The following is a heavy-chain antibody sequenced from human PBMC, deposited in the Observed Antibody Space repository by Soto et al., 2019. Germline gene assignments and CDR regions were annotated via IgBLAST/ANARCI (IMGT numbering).Heavy chain of an antibody. CDR3: VKDTSSSPYYMDV. CDR1: GFTFSNFA. Sequence: EVQVLESGGGSVQPGGSLRLSCAASGFTFSNFAMGWVRHAPGKGLEWVSEITGSTGSTYYADSVRGRFFISRNNSKNTRHLQMNSLRVEDTAVYYCVKDTSSSPYYMDVWGKGTKVTVSS. V-gene: IGHV3-23*01. CDR2: ITGSTGST. D-gene: IGHD2-2*01. J-gene: IGHJ6*03.